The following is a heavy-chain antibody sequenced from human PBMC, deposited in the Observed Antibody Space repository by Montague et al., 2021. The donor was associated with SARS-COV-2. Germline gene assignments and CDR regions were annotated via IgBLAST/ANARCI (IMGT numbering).Heavy chain of an antibody. CDR2: IWYDGSNQ. J-gene: IGHJ6*02. CDR1: GFTFSSYD. V-gene: IGHV3-33*08. Sequence: SLRLSCAASGFTFSSYDMHWVRQAPGKGLEWVAVIWYDGSNQYYGDSVKGRFTIPRDNSKNTLYLQMNSLRAEDTAVYYCAREYSAPRWFGEYNRDGMDVWGQGTTVTVSS. CDR3: AREYSAPRWFGEYNRDGMDV. D-gene: IGHD3-10*01.